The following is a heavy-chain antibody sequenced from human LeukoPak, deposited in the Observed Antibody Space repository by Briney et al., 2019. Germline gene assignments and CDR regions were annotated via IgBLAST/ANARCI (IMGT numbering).Heavy chain of an antibody. Sequence: GGSLRLSCAAYGFTFNNFAMHWVRQAPGKGLEWVAVIAYDGSVQFYADSVKGRFTISRDNSKNTLYLQMNSLRTEDSAMYYCARSNSGVDFYGMDVWGRGTTVNVS. CDR3: ARSNSGVDFYGMDV. CDR2: IAYDGSVQ. D-gene: IGHD1-26*01. CDR1: GFTFNNFA. J-gene: IGHJ6*02. V-gene: IGHV3-30-3*01.